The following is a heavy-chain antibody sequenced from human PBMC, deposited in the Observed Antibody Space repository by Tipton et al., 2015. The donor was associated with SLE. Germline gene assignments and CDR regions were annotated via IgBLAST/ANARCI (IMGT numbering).Heavy chain of an antibody. CDR2: IYYSGST. J-gene: IGHJ4*02. D-gene: IGHD1-7*01. Sequence: TLSLTCTVSGGSISSSSYYWGWIRQPPGKGLEWIGSIYYSGSTYYNPSLKSRVTISVDTSKNQFSLKLSSVTAADTAVYYYACPVEGTEVGYFDYWGQGTLVTVSS. V-gene: IGHV4-39*01. CDR1: GGSISSSSYY. CDR3: ACPVEGTEVGYFDY.